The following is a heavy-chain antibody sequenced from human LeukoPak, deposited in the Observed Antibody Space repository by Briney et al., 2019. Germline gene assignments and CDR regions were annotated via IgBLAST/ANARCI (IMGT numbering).Heavy chain of an antibody. Sequence: GRSLRLSCAASGFTFSNYAMTWVRQAPGKGLEWVSTTSGSGGYTFYADSVKGRFSISRDNSKKTLYLQMTSLRPEDTAVYYCAKGDSASYARGDAFDIWGQGTMVTVSS. V-gene: IGHV3-23*01. CDR3: AKGDSASYARGDAFDI. D-gene: IGHD5-18*01. J-gene: IGHJ3*02. CDR1: GFTFSNYA. CDR2: TSGSGGYT.